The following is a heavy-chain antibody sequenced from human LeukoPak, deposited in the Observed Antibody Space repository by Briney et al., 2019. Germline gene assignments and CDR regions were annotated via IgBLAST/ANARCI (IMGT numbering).Heavy chain of an antibody. CDR2: IYYSGST. J-gene: IGHJ4*02. Sequence: PSETLSLTCTVSGDSISRGYWSWIRQPPGKGLEWIGYIYYSGSTNYNPSLKSRVTISVDTSKNQFSLKLSSVTAADTAVYYCARAYYYDSSGHHTTDYWGQGTLVTVSS. V-gene: IGHV4-59*08. D-gene: IGHD3-22*01. CDR3: ARAYYYDSSGHHTTDY. CDR1: GDSISRGY.